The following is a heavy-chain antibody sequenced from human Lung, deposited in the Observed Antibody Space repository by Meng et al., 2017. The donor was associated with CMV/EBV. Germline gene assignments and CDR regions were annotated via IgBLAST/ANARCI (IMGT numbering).Heavy chain of an antibody. CDR2: ISHTGNTI. CDR1: GFTFSSYE. CDR3: ARDKRFCNSTSYSHVMDA. D-gene: IGHD2-2*01. V-gene: IGHV3-48*03. J-gene: IGHJ6*02. Sequence: GGSXRLSCAASGFTFSSYEMNWVRQAPGKGLEWVSYISHTGNTIYYADSVKGRFTISRDNAENSLYLQMNSLRAEDTAIYYCARDKRFCNSTSYSHVMDAXGQGXTVTVSS.